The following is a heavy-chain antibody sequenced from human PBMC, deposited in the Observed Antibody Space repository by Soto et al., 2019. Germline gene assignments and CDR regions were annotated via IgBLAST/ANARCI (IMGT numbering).Heavy chain of an antibody. V-gene: IGHV3-11*01. CDR2: ISSSGSTI. CDR3: ARARLHYGDYRQYFDY. J-gene: IGHJ4*02. CDR1: GFTFSDYY. D-gene: IGHD4-17*01. Sequence: SLRLSCAASGFTFSDYYMSWIRQAPGKGLEWVSYISSSGSTIYYADSVKGRFTISRDNAKNSLYLQMNSLRAEDTAVYYCARARLHYGDYRQYFDYWGQGTMGTVSS.